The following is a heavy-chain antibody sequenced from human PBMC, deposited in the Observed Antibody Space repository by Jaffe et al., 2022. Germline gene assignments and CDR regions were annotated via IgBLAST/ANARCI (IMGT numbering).Heavy chain of an antibody. J-gene: IGHJ6*03. D-gene: IGHD6-13*01. Sequence: QVQLQESGPGLVKPSETLSLTCTVSGGSISSYYWSWIRQPPGKGLEWIGYIYYSGSTNYNPSLKSRVTISVDTSKNQFSLKLSSVTAADTAVYYCAREFRPILAAAGTYYYYYMDVWGKGTTVTVSS. CDR2: IYYSGST. CDR3: AREFRPILAAAGTYYYYYMDV. CDR1: GGSISSYY. V-gene: IGHV4-59*01.